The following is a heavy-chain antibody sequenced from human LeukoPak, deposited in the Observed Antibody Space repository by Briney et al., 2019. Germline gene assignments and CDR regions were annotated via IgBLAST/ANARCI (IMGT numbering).Heavy chain of an antibody. Sequence: SETLSLTCAVSGYSISSGYYWGWIRQPPGKGLEWIGSIYHSGSTYYNPSLKSRVTISVDTSKNQFSLKLSSVTAADTAVYYCARLYYDFWSGYYGTSYSDYWGQGTLVTVSS. CDR2: IYHSGST. D-gene: IGHD3-3*01. CDR1: GYSISSGYY. CDR3: ARLYYDFWSGYYGTSYSDY. V-gene: IGHV4-38-2*01. J-gene: IGHJ4*02.